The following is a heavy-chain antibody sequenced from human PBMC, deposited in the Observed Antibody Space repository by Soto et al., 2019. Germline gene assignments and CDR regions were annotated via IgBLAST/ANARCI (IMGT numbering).Heavy chain of an antibody. CDR3: ARAPGYYVSGSFSPAGFLGGGPYNWFDP. J-gene: IGHJ5*02. CDR2: INPSGGST. CDR1: GYTFTSYY. Sequence: GASGKVSCKASGYTFTSYYMHWVRQVPGQGLEWMGIINPSGGSTSYAQKFQGRVTMTRDTSTSTVYMELSSLRSEETAVYYCARAPGYYVSGSFSPAGFLGGGPYNWFDPWGQGTLVIVSA. V-gene: IGHV1-46*03. D-gene: IGHD3-10*01.